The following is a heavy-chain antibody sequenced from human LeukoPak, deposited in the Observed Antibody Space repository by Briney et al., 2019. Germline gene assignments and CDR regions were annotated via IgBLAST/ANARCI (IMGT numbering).Heavy chain of an antibody. Sequence: PGGSLRLSCAASGFTFSSYWMSWVRQAPGKGLEWVANIKQDGSEKYYVDSVKGRFTISRDNSKNTLYLQMNSLRAEDTAVYYCAREGLLWFGEPTIPLNYYYYYMDVWGKGTTVTVSS. CDR3: AREGLLWFGEPTIPLNYYYYYMDV. CDR1: GFTFSSYW. J-gene: IGHJ6*03. V-gene: IGHV3-7*01. D-gene: IGHD3-10*01. CDR2: IKQDGSEK.